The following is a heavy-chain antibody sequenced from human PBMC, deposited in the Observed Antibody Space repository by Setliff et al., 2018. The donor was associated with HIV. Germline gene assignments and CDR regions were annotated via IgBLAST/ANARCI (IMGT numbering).Heavy chain of an antibody. CDR1: GFTVNDND. CDR3: ARYSSSWHTFDY. V-gene: IGHV3-33*08. D-gene: IGHD6-13*01. Sequence: PGGSLRLSCALSGFTVNDNDMSWVRQAPGKGLEWVAVIWYDGSNKYYADSVKGRFTISRDNSNNTMYLQMNSLTPEDTAVYHCARYSSSWHTFDYWGQGTLVTVSS. J-gene: IGHJ4*02. CDR2: IWYDGSNK.